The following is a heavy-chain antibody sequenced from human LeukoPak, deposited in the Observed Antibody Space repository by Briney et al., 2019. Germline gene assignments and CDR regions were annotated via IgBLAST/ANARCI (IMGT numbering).Heavy chain of an antibody. V-gene: IGHV1-46*01. J-gene: IGHJ5*02. CDR2: ISPSGGST. D-gene: IGHD6-13*01. CDR3: ARADGSSWYGENWFDP. CDR1: GYTFTSYY. Sequence: ASVKVSCKASGYTFTSYYMHWVRQAPGQGLEWMGIISPSGGSTSYAQKFQGRVTMTRDTSTSTVYMELSSLRSEDTAVYYCARADGSSWYGENWFDPWGQGTLVTVSS.